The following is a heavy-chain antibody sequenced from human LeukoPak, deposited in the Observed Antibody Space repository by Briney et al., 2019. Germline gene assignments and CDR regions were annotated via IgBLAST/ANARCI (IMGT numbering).Heavy chain of an antibody. CDR2: IWYDGSNK. CDR1: GFTFSSYG. D-gene: IGHD6-13*01. J-gene: IGHJ4*02. V-gene: IGHV3-33*01. Sequence: HPGGSLRLSCAASGFTFSSYGMHWVRQAPGKGLEWVAVIWYDGSNKYYADSVKGRFTVSRDNAKNSLYLQMNSLRAEDTAVYYCARKRESSSSWYGGLAYWGQGTLVTVSS. CDR3: ARKRESSSSWYGGLAY.